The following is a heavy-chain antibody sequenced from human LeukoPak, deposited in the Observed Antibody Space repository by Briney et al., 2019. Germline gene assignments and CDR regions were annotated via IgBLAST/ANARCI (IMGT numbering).Heavy chain of an antibody. CDR1: GFTFSSYD. CDR2: ISSSGSTI. V-gene: IGHV3-48*03. J-gene: IGHJ4*02. Sequence: PGGSLRLSCAASGFTFSSYDMNWVRQAPGKGLEWVSHISSSGSTIYYADSVKGRFTISRDNAKNSLYLQMNGLRAEDTAVYYCARDRSQWLASYFFDYWGQGTLVTVSS. CDR3: ARDRSQWLASYFFDY. D-gene: IGHD6-19*01.